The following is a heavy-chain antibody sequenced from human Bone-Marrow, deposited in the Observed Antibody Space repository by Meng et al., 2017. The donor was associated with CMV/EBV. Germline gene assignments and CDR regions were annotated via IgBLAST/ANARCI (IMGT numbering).Heavy chain of an antibody. Sequence: ASVKVSCKASGYSFTINDINWVRQAPGQGLEWMGWVNTKRGHTRYAQKFQDRLSITRDTSMTTAYMELTNLRSDDTAVYYCAREGGFLLYGLDVWGQGTTVTVSS. CDR3: AREGGFLLYGLDV. J-gene: IGHJ6*02. CDR1: GYSFTIND. D-gene: IGHD6-25*01. CDR2: VNTKRGHT. V-gene: IGHV1-8*02.